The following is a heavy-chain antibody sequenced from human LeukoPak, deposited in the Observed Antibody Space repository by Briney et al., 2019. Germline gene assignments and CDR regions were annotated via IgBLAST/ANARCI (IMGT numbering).Heavy chain of an antibody. V-gene: IGHV3-21*01. CDR2: ISSSSSYI. Sequence: GVSLRLSCAASGFTFSSYSMNWVRQAPGKGLEWVSSISSSSSYIYYADSVKGRFTISRDNAKNSRYLQMNSLRAEDTAVYYCARDCSSTSCYNRIDYWGQGTLVTVSS. D-gene: IGHD2-2*02. CDR1: GFTFSSYS. CDR3: ARDCSSTSCYNRIDY. J-gene: IGHJ4*02.